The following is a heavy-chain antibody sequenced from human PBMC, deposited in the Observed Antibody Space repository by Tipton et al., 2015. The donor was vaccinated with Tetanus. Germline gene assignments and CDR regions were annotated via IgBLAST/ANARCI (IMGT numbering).Heavy chain of an antibody. D-gene: IGHD3-16*01. CDR2: VYYSGTT. J-gene: IGHJ6*02. V-gene: IGHV4-39*07. CDR1: GGSISSPSYY. CDR3: EGDDYYETSLRDYYGEEV. Sequence: TLSLTCTVSGGSISSPSYYWGWIRQPPGKGLEWIGSVYYSGTTYYNPSLKSRVTISIDTSKNQFSLKMTSVTAADTAVYFCEGDDYYETSLRDYYGEEVWGQGTTVTVSS.